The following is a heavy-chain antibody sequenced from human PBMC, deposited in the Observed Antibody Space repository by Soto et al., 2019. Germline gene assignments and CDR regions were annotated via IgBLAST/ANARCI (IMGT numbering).Heavy chain of an antibody. D-gene: IGHD3-22*01. J-gene: IGHJ4*02. CDR2: ISAYNGNT. V-gene: IGHV1-18*04. CDR1: GYTFTSYG. CDR3: ARYLKEYYYDSRVYLGY. Sequence: GASVKVSCKASGYTFTSYGISWVRQAPGQGLEWMGWISAYNGNTNYAQKLQGRVTMTTDTSTSTAYMELRSLRSDDTAVYYCARYLKEYYYDSRVYLGYGGKEPLLTVSP.